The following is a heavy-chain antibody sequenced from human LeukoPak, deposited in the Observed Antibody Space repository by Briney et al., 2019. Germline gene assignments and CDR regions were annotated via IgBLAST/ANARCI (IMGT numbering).Heavy chain of an antibody. CDR3: ASCVYSSSSSDYFDY. D-gene: IGHD6-6*01. Sequence: SVKVSCKASGGTFSSYAISWVRQAPGQGLEWMGGIIPIFGTANYAQKFQGRVTITADESTSTAYMELSSLRSEDTAVYYCASCVYSSSSSDYFDYWGQGTLVTVSS. V-gene: IGHV1-69*13. J-gene: IGHJ4*02. CDR2: IIPIFGTA. CDR1: GGTFSSYA.